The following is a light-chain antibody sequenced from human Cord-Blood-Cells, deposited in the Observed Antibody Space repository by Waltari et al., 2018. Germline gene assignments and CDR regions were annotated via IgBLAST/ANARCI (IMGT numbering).Light chain of an antibody. V-gene: IGLV2-14*01. Sequence: QSALTQPASVSGSPGQSITISCTGTSSDDGGYNYVSCYQQHPGKAPKLMIYDVSNRPSGVSNRFSGSKSGNTASLTISGLQAEDEADYYCSSYTSSSTVVFGGGTKLTVL. CDR3: SSYTSSSTVV. CDR1: SSDDGGYNY. CDR2: DVS. J-gene: IGLJ2*01.